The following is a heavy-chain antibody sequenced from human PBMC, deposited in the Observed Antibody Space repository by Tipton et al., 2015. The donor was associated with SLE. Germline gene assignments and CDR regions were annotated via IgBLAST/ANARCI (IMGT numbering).Heavy chain of an antibody. J-gene: IGHJ6*01. D-gene: IGHD2-15*01. V-gene: IGHV4-61*05. CDR2: IYYSGST. CDR1: GGSISSSSYF. Sequence: TLSLTCTVSGGSISSSSYFWGWVRQPPGKGLEWIGFIYYSGSTNYNPSLKSRVTISLDTSKNQFSLKLRSVTAADTAVYYCARDRGGSEYYYGMDVWGQGTTVTVSS. CDR3: ARDRGGSEYYYGMDV.